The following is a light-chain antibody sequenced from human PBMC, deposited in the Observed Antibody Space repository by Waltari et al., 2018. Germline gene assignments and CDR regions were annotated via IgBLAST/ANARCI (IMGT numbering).Light chain of an antibody. V-gene: IGLV1-44*01. CDR2: SNN. CDR3: AAWDDSLNGNV. CDR1: SSNIGSNT. J-gene: IGLJ6*01. Sequence: QSVLTQPPSASGTPGQRVTISCSGSSSNIGSNTVNWYQQLPGTAPKLLIYSNNPRPSGVPDRFPGSKSGTSASLAISGLQSEDEADYDCAAWDDSLNGNVFGSGTKVTVL.